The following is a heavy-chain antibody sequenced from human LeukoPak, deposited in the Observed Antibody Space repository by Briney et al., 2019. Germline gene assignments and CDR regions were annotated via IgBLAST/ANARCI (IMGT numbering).Heavy chain of an antibody. Sequence: SETLSLTCTVSGGSISSYYWSWIRQPPGKGLEWIGYIYYSGSTNYNPSLKSRVTISVDTSKNQFSLKLSSVTAADTAVYYCARDGPVGVEAFDIWGQGTMVTVSS. D-gene: IGHD1-26*01. V-gene: IGHV4-59*12. CDR3: ARDGPVGVEAFDI. J-gene: IGHJ3*02. CDR1: GGSISSYY. CDR2: IYYSGST.